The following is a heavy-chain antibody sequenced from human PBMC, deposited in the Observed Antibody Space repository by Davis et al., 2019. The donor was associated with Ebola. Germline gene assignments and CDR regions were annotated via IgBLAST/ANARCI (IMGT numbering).Heavy chain of an antibody. Sequence: PGGSLRLSCAASGFTFGSYAMHWVRQAPGKGLEWVAVISYDGNEKYHADTVKGRFTISRDNSKDTLYLQMNSLCAEDTAVYYCARVFMLMRGTPENQFDPWGQGTLVTVSS. CDR3: ARVFMLMRGTPENQFDP. CDR2: ISYDGNEK. V-gene: IGHV3-30-3*01. CDR1: GFTFGSYA. D-gene: IGHD3-10*02. J-gene: IGHJ5*02.